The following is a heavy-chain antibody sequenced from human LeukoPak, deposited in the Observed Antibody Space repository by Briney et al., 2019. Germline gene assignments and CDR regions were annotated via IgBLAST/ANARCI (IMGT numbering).Heavy chain of an antibody. CDR3: ARNLGQTWGTVTTDLWYFDH. V-gene: IGHV4-39*01. Sequence: SETLSLTCTVSGASIITTSYYWGWIRQPPGKGLEWIGSISYSGNAYYNPSLRSRLSISMDASKNQFSLKVRSVTAADTAVYYCARNLGQTWGTVTTDLWYFDHWGQGTLVPVSS. D-gene: IGHD4-11*01. J-gene: IGHJ4*02. CDR2: ISYSGNA. CDR1: GASIITTSYY.